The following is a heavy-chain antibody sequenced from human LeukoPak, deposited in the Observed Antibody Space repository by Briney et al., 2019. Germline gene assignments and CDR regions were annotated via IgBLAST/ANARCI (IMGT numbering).Heavy chain of an antibody. V-gene: IGHV3-30*02. CDR2: IRYDGSNK. Sequence: GGSLRLSCAASGFTFSSYGMHWVRQAPGKGLEWVAFIRYDGSNKYYADSVKGRFTISRDNSKNTLYLQMNSLRAEDTAVYYCARDEGPDFDYWGQGTLVTVSS. CDR1: GFTFSSYG. J-gene: IGHJ4*02. D-gene: IGHD1-14*01. CDR3: ARDEGPDFDY.